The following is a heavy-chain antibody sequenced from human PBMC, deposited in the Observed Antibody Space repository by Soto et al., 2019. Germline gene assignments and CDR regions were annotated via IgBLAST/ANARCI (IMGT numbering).Heavy chain of an antibody. J-gene: IGHJ3*02. CDR1: SGSMSSYY. CDR3: ARAHPSNAFDI. D-gene: IGHD3-3*02. CDR2: IYISRNT. V-gene: IGHV4-4*07. Sequence: QVQLQDSGPGLVKPSETLSLTCTVSSGSMSSYYWSWIRQPAGKGLEWIGRIYISRNTNYNPSLRSRVTMSIDTSKNQFSLKLRSVTAADTDVYYCARAHPSNAFDIWWQGTAVTVSS.